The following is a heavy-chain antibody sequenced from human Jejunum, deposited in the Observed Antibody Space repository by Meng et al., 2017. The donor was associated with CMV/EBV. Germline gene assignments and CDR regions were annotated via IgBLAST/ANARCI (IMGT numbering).Heavy chain of an antibody. J-gene: IGHJ3*02. D-gene: IGHD5-18*01. CDR2: IYYNGRT. V-gene: IGHV4-39*07. CDR3: AREGYRGGAFDI. Sequence: VSSDSISSSDYYWGWIRQPPGKGLDWIGNIYYNGRTYYSPSLKSRVTISMDTSKNQFSLKLSSVTAADTAAYFCAREGYRGGAFDIWDQGTMVTVS. CDR1: SDSISSSDYY.